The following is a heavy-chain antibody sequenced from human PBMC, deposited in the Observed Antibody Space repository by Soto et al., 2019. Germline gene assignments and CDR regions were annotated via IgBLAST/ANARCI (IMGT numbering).Heavy chain of an antibody. CDR1: GDSISNSRYY. CDR3: ARVDMVRGLIQYYFDY. Sequence: SEILSLTCIVSGDSISNSRYYWGWIRQSPGKGLEWVGSIYYSGNTYFNPSLKSRLTISVDTSKNQFSLRLGSVTAADTAVYYCARVDMVRGLIQYYFDYWGRGTLVTVSS. CDR2: IYYSGNT. D-gene: IGHD3-10*01. V-gene: IGHV4-39*01. J-gene: IGHJ4*02.